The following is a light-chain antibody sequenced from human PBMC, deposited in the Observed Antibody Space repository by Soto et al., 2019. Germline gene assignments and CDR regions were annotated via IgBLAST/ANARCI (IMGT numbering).Light chain of an antibody. J-gene: IGLJ1*01. V-gene: IGLV1-44*01. CDR3: AAWDDSLSGSGV. CDR2: STN. Sequence: QSVLTQPPSASGTPGQRVTISCSGSSSNIGSNSVNWYQQLPGTAPKLLIYSTNQRPSGVPDRFSGSKSDTSASLAISGLQSEDEADYYCAAWDDSLSGSGVFGTGTKVTVL. CDR1: SSNIGSNS.